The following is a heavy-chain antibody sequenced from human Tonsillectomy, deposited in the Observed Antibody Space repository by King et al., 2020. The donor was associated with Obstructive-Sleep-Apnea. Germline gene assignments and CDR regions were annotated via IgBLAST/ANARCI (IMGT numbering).Heavy chain of an antibody. J-gene: IGHJ2*01. CDR2: IYYSGSP. CDR3: ARGILPRLTEGGWYFDL. D-gene: IGHD3-3*01. V-gene: IGHV4-31*03. CDR1: GGSISSGGYY. Sequence: VQLQESGPGLMKPSQTLSLTCTVSGGSISSGGYYWSWIRQHPGKGLDWIGYIYYSGSPYYNPSLKSRVTRSVDTSKNQFSLKLSSVTAADTAVYYCARGILPRLTEGGWYFDLWGRGTLVTVSS.